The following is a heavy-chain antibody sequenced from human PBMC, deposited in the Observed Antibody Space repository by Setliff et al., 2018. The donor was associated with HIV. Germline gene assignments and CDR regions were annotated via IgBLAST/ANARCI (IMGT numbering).Heavy chain of an antibody. CDR1: GFIFSSYN. CDR3: AKGGFRGVIITGDY. V-gene: IGHV3-30*04. J-gene: IGHJ4*02. CDR2: ISYDGNKK. D-gene: IGHD3-10*01. Sequence: HPGGSLRLSCAASGFIFSSYNIHWVRQAPGKGLEWVAFISYDGNKKYYADSVKGRFTMSRDNSKNTLYLQMNSLRVEDTAVYYCAKGGFRGVIITGDYWGQGTLVTVSS.